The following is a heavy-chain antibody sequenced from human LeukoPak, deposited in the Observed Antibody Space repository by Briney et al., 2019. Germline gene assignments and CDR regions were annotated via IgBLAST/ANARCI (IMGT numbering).Heavy chain of an antibody. Sequence: GGSLRLSCAASGFSFSSYAMSWARQAPGKGLEYVSSISSNGDSTHYADSVKGRFTISRDNSKNTLYVQMSSLRAEDTAVYYCAKPKVGATFDDWGQGTLVSVSS. CDR3: AKPKVGATFDD. V-gene: IGHV3-64*05. CDR1: GFSFSSYA. J-gene: IGHJ4*02. D-gene: IGHD1-26*01. CDR2: ISSNGDST.